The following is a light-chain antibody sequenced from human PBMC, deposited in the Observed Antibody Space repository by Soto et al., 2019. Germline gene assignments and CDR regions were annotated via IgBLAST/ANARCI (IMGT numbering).Light chain of an antibody. CDR1: QDITNY. V-gene: IGKV1-39*01. Sequence: DIQMTQSPSSLSASVGDRVTITCQASQDITNYLNWYQQKPGKAPKLLIYDASDLQSGVPSRFSGSGSGTDFTLTISSLQSEDFASYFCQHTFNSPPWTFGQGTKVDIK. CDR3: QHTFNSPPWT. J-gene: IGKJ1*01. CDR2: DAS.